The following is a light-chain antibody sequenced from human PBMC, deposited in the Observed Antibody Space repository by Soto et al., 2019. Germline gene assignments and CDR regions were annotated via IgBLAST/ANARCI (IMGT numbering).Light chain of an antibody. CDR3: QQYNDYST. CDR2: DAS. J-gene: IGKJ1*01. Sequence: DIQITQSPSTLSASVGDRVTITCRASESISRWLAWFQQKPGKAPNLLIYDASILQSGVPSRFSGSGSGTDFTLTISSLQPEDFVTYYCQQYNDYSTFGQGTKVDI. CDR1: ESISRW. V-gene: IGKV1-5*01.